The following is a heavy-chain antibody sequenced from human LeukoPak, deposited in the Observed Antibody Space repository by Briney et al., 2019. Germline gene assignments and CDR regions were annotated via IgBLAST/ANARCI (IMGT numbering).Heavy chain of an antibody. V-gene: IGHV1-24*01. CDR2: FDPEDGET. D-gene: IGHD6-19*01. CDR1: GYTLTELS. J-gene: IGHJ4*02. CDR3: ATRYSSGARGSFDY. Sequence: ASVKASCKVSGYTLTELSMHWVRQAPGKGLEWMGGFDPEDGETIYAQKFQGRATMTEDTSTDTAYMELSSLRSEDTAVYYCATRYSSGARGSFDYWGQGTLVTVSS.